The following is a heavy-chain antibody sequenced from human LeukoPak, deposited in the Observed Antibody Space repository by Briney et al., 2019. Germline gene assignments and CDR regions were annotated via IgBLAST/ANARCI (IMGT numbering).Heavy chain of an antibody. CDR2: ISGSGGST. Sequence: GGSLRLSCAASGFTFSSYAMNWVRQAPGKGLEWVSAISGSGGSTYYADSVKGRFTISRDNSKNTLYLQMNSLRAEDTAVYYCAKDMRFDWTPYYFDYWGQGTLVTVSS. J-gene: IGHJ4*02. V-gene: IGHV3-23*01. CDR3: AKDMRFDWTPYYFDY. D-gene: IGHD3-9*01. CDR1: GFTFSSYA.